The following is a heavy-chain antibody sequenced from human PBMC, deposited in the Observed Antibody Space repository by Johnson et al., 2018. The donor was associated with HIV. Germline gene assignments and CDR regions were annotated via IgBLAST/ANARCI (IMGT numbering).Heavy chain of an antibody. CDR1: GFTFDDYA. CDR3: I. V-gene: IGHV3-7*01. CDR2: IKQDGSEK. Sequence: VQLVESGGVVVQPGGSLRLSCAASGFTFDDYAMHWVRQAPGKGLEWVANIKQDGSEKYYVDSVKGRFTLSRDNSKNTLYLQMNSLRAAGRADAFDIWGQGTMVTVSS. J-gene: IGHJ3*02.